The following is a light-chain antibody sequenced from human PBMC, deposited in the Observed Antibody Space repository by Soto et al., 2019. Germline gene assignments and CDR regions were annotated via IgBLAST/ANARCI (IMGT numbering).Light chain of an antibody. Sequence: QSALTQPPSVCGAPGQRVTISCAGSSSNIGAGYDVHWYQQLPGTAPKVLIHGNTTRPSGVSDRFSGSKSGTSASLAITGPQAEDEADYYCQSYARSLSGSFVFASGTTVTVL. CDR1: SSNIGAGYD. J-gene: IGLJ1*01. CDR2: GNT. CDR3: QSYARSLSGSFV. V-gene: IGLV1-40*01.